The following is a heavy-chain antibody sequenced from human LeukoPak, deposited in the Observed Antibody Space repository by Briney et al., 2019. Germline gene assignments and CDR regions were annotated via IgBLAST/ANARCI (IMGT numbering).Heavy chain of an antibody. J-gene: IGHJ6*03. V-gene: IGHV4-34*01. D-gene: IGHD3-10*01. CDR1: GGSFSGYY. CDR3: ARLGPPYYYGSGSSRYYDYYMDV. Sequence: PSETLSLTCAVYGGSFSGYYWSWIRQPPGKGLEWIGEINHSGSTNYNPSLKSRVTISVDTSKNQFSLKLNSMTAADTAVYYCARLGPPYYYGSGSSRYYDYYMDVWGKGTTVTISS. CDR2: INHSGST.